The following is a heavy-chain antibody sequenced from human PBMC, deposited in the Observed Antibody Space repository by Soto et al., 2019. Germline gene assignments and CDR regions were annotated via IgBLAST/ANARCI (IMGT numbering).Heavy chain of an antibody. CDR1: GYTFTGYY. V-gene: IGHV1-2*04. CDR3: ARGVAGYSSGWTLYYYYGMDV. J-gene: IGHJ6*02. D-gene: IGHD6-19*01. CDR2: INPNSGGT. Sequence: ASVKVSCKASGYTFTGYYMHWLRESPGQGLEWMGWINPNSGGTNYAQKFQGWVTMTRDTSISTAYMELSRLRSDDTAVYYCARGVAGYSSGWTLYYYYGMDVWGQGTTVTVSS.